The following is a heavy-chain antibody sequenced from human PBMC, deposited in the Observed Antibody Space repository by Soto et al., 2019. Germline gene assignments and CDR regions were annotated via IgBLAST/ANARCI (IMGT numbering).Heavy chain of an antibody. V-gene: IGHV3-48*02. CDR1: GFTFSSFS. CDR3: ARDTTVTTRLRYYYYGMDV. J-gene: IGHJ6*02. CDR2: ISSSSSTI. Sequence: PGGSLRLSCAASGFTFSSFSMNWVRQAPGKGLEWVSYISSSSSTIYYADSVKGRFTISRDNAKNSLYLQMNSLRDEDTAVYYCARDTTVTTRLRYYYYGMDVWGQGTTVTVSS. D-gene: IGHD4-4*01.